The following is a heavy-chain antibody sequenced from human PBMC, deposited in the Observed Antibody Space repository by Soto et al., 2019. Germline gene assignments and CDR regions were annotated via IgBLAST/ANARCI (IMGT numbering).Heavy chain of an antibody. CDR1: GGSISSGDYY. Sequence: SETLSLTCTVSGGSISSGDYYWSWIRQPPGKGLEWIGYIYYSGSTYYNPSLKSRVAISVDTSKNQFSLKLSSVTAADTAVYYCARGPLRGYFDYWGQGTLVTVSS. CDR3: ARGPLRGYFDY. V-gene: IGHV4-30-4*01. CDR2: IYYSGST. D-gene: IGHD5-12*01. J-gene: IGHJ4*02.